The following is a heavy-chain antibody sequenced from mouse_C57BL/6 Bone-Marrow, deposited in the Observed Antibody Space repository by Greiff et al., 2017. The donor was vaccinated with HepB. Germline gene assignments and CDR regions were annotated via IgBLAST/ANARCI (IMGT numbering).Heavy chain of an antibody. CDR1: GFNIKDYY. D-gene: IGHD1-1*01. CDR2: IDPEDGET. Sequence: EVKVEESGAELVKPGASVKLSCTASGFNIKDYYMHWVKQRTEQGLEWIGRIDPEDGETKYAPKFQGKATITADTSSNTAYLQLSSLTSEDTAVYYCARPLITTVVAGNYFDYWGQGTTLTVSS. J-gene: IGHJ2*01. V-gene: IGHV14-2*01. CDR3: ARPLITTVVAGNYFDY.